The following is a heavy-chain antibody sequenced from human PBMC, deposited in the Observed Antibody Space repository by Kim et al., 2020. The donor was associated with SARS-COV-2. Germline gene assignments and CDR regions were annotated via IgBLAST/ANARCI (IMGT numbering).Heavy chain of an antibody. V-gene: IGHV3-48*03. Sequence: GGSLRLSCAASGFTFSSYDMNWVRKAPGKGLEWIAYISVSGYTIYYTESVKGRFAISRDNAENSLYLQMTSLGAEDTALYYCVREPIQGDPFDYWGQGTL. D-gene: IGHD2-21*02. CDR3: VREPIQGDPFDY. CDR1: GFTFSSYD. J-gene: IGHJ4*02. CDR2: ISVSGYTI.